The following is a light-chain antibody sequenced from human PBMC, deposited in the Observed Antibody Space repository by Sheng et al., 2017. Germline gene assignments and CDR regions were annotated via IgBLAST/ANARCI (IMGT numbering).Light chain of an antibody. CDR3: AAWDDRVNGPA. V-gene: IGLV1-44*01. Sequence: QSVLTQPPSASGTAGQRVTISCSGSRSDIGSSTVNWFQHFPGTAPKLLIYHNNLRPSGVPDRFSGTKSDTAASLAISGLQSGDEGDYYCAAWDDRVNGPAFGGGTEADRP. CDR1: RSDIGSST. J-gene: IGLJ3*02. CDR2: HNN.